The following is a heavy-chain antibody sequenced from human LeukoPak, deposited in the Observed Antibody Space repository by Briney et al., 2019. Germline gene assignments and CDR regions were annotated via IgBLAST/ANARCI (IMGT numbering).Heavy chain of an antibody. J-gene: IGHJ3*02. D-gene: IGHD3/OR15-3a*01. CDR1: GFTFSSYG. CDR3: AKDRDWLADAFDI. Sequence: PGGSLRLSCAASGFTFSSYGMHWVRQAPGKGLEWVAFIRYDGSNKYYADSVKGRFTISRDNSKNTLYLQMNSLRAEDTAVYYCAKDRDWLADAFDIWGQGTMVTVSS. CDR2: IRYDGSNK. V-gene: IGHV3-30*02.